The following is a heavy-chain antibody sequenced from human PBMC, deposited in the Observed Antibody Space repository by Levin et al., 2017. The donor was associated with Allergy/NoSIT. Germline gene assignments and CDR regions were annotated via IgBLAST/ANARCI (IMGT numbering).Heavy chain of an antibody. V-gene: IGHV3-23*01. CDR1: GFTFSSYA. CDR3: AKHVIRYFDWFVGDYWYFDL. CDR2: ISGSGGST. J-gene: IGHJ2*01. Sequence: GESLKISCAASGFTFSSYAMSWVRQAPGKGLEWVSAISGSGGSTYYADSVKGRFTISRDNSKNTLYLQMNSLRAEDTAVYYCAKHVIRYFDWFVGDYWYFDLWGRGTLVTVSS. D-gene: IGHD3-9*01.